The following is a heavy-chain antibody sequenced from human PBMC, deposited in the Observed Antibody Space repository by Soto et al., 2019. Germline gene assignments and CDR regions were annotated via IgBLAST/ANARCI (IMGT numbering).Heavy chain of an antibody. V-gene: IGHV3-21*01. D-gene: IGHD6-25*01. CDR1: GFTFSSYS. CDR2: ISSSSSYI. J-gene: IGHJ6*02. Sequence: PGGSLRLSCAASGFTFSSYSMNWVRQAPGKGLEWVSSISSSSSYIYYADSVKGRFTISRDNAKNSLYLQMNSLRAEDTAVYYCARDHGYSSDRGPTDSLYYYGMDVWGQGTTVTVSS. CDR3: ARDHGYSSDRGPTDSLYYYGMDV.